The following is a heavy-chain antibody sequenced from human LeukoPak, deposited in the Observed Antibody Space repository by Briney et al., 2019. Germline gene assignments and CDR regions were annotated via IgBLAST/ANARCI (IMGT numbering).Heavy chain of an antibody. V-gene: IGHV1-24*01. CDR1: GYTLTELS. CDR3: ATPPWGLLSRDAFDI. J-gene: IGHJ3*02. D-gene: IGHD2-21*02. CDR2: FDPEDGET. Sequence: ASVKVSCKVSGYTLTELSMHWVRQAPGKGLEWMGGFDPEDGETIYAQKFQGRVTMTEDTSTDTAYMELSSLRSEDTAVYYCATPPWGLLSRDAFDIWGQGTMVTVSS.